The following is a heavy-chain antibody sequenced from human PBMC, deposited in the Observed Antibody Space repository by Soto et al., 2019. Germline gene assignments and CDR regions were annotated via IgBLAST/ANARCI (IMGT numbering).Heavy chain of an antibody. Sequence: EVQLLESGGDLIQPGGSLRLSCVASGITFGSRAMSWVRQAPGEGLEWVSTITDSGGDAKYADSVRGRFAISRDNSKKTLYLQMNILSDEDTAVYYCTKSADSAGWGVDFWGQGTLVTVSS. CDR3: TKSADSAGWGVDF. D-gene: IGHD6-19*01. CDR2: ITDSGGDA. CDR1: GITFGSRA. V-gene: IGHV3-23*01. J-gene: IGHJ4*02.